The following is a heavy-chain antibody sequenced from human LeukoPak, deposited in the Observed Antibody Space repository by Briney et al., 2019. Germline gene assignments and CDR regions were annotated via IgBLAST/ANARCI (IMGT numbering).Heavy chain of an antibody. CDR1: GGSISSYY. CDR2: IYYSGST. D-gene: IGHD6-19*01. CDR3: ARRIAVTGHFDY. J-gene: IGHJ4*02. V-gene: IGHV4-59*01. Sequence: SETLSLTCTVSGGSISSYYWSWIRQPPGKGLEWIGYIYYSGSTNYNPSLKSRVTISVDTSKNQFSLKLSSVTAADTAVYYCARRIAVTGHFDYWGQGTLVTVSS.